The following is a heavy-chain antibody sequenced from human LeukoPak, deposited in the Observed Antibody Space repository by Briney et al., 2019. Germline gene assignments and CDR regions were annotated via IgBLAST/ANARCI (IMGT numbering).Heavy chain of an antibody. CDR1: GFTFNSYS. D-gene: IGHD6-19*01. CDR3: ARDRTSVAVMFDF. J-gene: IGHJ4*02. CDR2: ISGSSSYI. Sequence: GGSLRLSCAASGFTFNSYSMNWVRQAPGKGLEWVSSISGSSSYIYYADSVKGRFTISRHNAKNSLYLQMNSLRAEDTAVYYCARDRTSVAVMFDFWGQGTLVTVSS. V-gene: IGHV3-21*01.